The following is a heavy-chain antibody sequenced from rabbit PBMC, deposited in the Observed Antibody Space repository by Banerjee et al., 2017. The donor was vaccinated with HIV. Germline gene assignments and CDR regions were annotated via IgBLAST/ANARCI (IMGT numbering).Heavy chain of an antibody. CDR2: IDSGDFDAGDVST. D-gene: IGHD2-1*01. V-gene: IGHV1S40*01. Sequence: QSLEESGGDLVKPGASLTLTCTASGFTISNNYYMCWVRQAPGKGLEWIACIDSGDFDAGDVSTYYASWVNGRFTISKTSSTTVTLKMTSLTAADTATYFCARSDDYTYYTLWGQGTLVTVS. CDR1: GFTISNNYY. J-gene: IGHJ4*01. CDR3: ARSDDYTYYTL.